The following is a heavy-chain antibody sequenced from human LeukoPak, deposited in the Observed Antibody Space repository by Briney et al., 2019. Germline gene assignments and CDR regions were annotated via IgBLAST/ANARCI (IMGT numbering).Heavy chain of an antibody. CDR3: ARDLGDYDDY. CDR1: GFTFSSYA. V-gene: IGHV3-23*01. Sequence: PGGSLRLSCAVSGFTFSSYAMSWVRQAPGKGLEWVSAISGSGGSTYYADSVKGRFTISRDNSKNTLYLQMNSLRAEDTAVYYCARDLGDYDDYWGQGTLVTVSS. CDR2: ISGSGGST. D-gene: IGHD7-27*01. J-gene: IGHJ4*02.